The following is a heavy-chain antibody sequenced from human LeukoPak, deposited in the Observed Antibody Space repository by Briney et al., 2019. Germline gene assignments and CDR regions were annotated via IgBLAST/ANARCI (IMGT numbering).Heavy chain of an antibody. CDR3: ASTPSSSWLY. CDR1: GGSISSSSYY. D-gene: IGHD6-13*01. CDR2: IYYSGST. J-gene: IGHJ4*02. V-gene: IGHV4-39*01. Sequence: SETLSLTCTVSGGSISSSSYYWGWIRQPPGKGLEWTGSIYYSGSTYYNPSLKSRVTISVDTSKNQFSLRLSSVTAADTAVYYCASTPSSSWLYWGQGTLVTVSS.